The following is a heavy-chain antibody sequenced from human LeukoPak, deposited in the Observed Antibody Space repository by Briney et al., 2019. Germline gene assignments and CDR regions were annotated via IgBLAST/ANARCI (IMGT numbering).Heavy chain of an antibody. D-gene: IGHD1-26*01. CDR2: INHSGST. Sequence: SETLSLTCTVSGGSISTYYWSWIRQPPGKGLEWIGEINHSGSTNYNPSLKSRVTISVDTSKNQFSLKLSSVTAADTAVYYCARGRGGSYLYYYYYYMDVWGKGTTVTVSS. J-gene: IGHJ6*03. CDR3: ARGRGGSYLYYYYYYMDV. V-gene: IGHV4-34*01. CDR1: GGSISTYY.